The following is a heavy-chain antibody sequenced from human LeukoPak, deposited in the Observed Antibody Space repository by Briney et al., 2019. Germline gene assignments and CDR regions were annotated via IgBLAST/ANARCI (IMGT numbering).Heavy chain of an antibody. CDR1: GFTFSSYA. D-gene: IGHD3-9*01. J-gene: IGHJ3*02. Sequence: PGGSLRLSCAASGFTFSSYAMSWVRQAPGKGLEWVSAISGSGGSTYYADSVKGRFTISRDNSKNTLYLQMNSLRAEDTAVYYCAKGYDILTGYYIGSGDDAFDIWGQGTMVTVSS. V-gene: IGHV3-23*01. CDR2: ISGSGGST. CDR3: AKGYDILTGYYIGSGDDAFDI.